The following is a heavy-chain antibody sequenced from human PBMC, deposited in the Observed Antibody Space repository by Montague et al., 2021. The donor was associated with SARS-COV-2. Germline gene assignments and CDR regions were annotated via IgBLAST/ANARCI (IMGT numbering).Heavy chain of an antibody. CDR3: VRDHDQVFDY. D-gene: IGHD1-1*01. J-gene: IGHJ4*02. Sequence: CPISGVTVPTKLSAWNWLRRSPSRGLEWLGRTYYRSNWSHDYAPSVKSRIIVNPDTSKNQFSMQLNSVTPEDTAVYYCVRDHDQVFDYWGEGTLVTVSS. CDR2: TYYRSNWSH. V-gene: IGHV6-1*01. CDR1: GVTVPTKLSA.